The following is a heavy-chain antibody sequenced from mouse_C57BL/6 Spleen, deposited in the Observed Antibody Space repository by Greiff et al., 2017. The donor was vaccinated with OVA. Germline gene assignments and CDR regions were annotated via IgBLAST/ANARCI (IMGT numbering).Heavy chain of an antibody. CDR3: ARRGYGSSYDY. CDR1: GYTFTSYG. V-gene: IGHV1-81*01. D-gene: IGHD1-1*01. J-gene: IGHJ2*01. Sequence: QVQLQQSGAELARPGASVKLSCKASGYTFTSYGISWVKQRTGQGLEWIGEIYPRSGNTYYNEKFKGKATLTADKSSSTAYMELRSLTSEDSAVFFSARRGYGSSYDYWGQGTPLTVSS. CDR2: IYPRSGNT.